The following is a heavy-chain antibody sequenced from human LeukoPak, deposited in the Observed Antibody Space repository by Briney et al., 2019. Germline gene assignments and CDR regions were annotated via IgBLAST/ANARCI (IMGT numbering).Heavy chain of an antibody. J-gene: IGHJ4*02. Sequence: SETLSLTCTVSGGSVSSGSYYWSWIRQPPGKGLEWIGYIYYSGSTNYNPSLKSRRTISVDTSKNQFSLKLSSVTAADTAVYYCAREALRYFDWSFDYWGQGTLVTVSS. CDR3: AREALRYFDWSFDY. V-gene: IGHV4-61*01. CDR1: GGSVSSGSYY. CDR2: IYYSGST. D-gene: IGHD3-9*01.